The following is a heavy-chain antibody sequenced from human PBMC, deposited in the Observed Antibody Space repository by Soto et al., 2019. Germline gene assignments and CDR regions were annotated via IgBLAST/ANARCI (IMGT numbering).Heavy chain of an antibody. Sequence: QVQLQEWGAGLLKPSETLSLTCDIYDASFSGYYWSWIRQPPGKGLGWIGEINHSGGTNSNASLTSRVTFSLGTSKNHFSLKLTYVTAADTAVYFCAGGSFETSPFDYWDQGTLVTVSS. CDR3: AGGSFETSPFDY. CDR1: DASFSGYY. CDR2: INHSGGT. J-gene: IGHJ4*02. V-gene: IGHV4-34*01.